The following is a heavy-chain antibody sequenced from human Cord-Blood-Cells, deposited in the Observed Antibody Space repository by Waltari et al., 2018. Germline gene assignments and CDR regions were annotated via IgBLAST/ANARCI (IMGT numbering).Heavy chain of an antibody. Sequence: QVQLQESGPGLVKPSETLSLTCTVSGGSISSYYWSWIRQPPGKGSEWIGYIYYSWSTNYNPSLKSRVTISIDPSKNQFSLKLSSVTAADTAVYYCARSSTYYDILTGYSPTYYFDYWGQGTLVTVSS. V-gene: IGHV4-59*01. J-gene: IGHJ4*02. CDR1: GGSISSYY. D-gene: IGHD3-9*01. CDR2: IYYSWST. CDR3: ARSSTYYDILTGYSPTYYFDY.